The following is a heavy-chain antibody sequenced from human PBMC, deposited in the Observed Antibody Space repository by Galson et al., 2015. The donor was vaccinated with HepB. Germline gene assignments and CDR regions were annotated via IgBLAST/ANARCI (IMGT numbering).Heavy chain of an antibody. CDR3: ARDEDGSGWYEIYYYYYGMDV. Sequence: SLRLSCAASGFTFSSYAMHWVRQAPGKGLEWVAVISYDGSNKYYADSVKGRFTISRDNSKNTLYLQMNSLRAEDTAVYYCARDEDGSGWYEIYYYYYGMDVWGQGTTVTVSS. D-gene: IGHD6-19*01. CDR1: GFTFSSYA. J-gene: IGHJ6*02. V-gene: IGHV3-30*04. CDR2: ISYDGSNK.